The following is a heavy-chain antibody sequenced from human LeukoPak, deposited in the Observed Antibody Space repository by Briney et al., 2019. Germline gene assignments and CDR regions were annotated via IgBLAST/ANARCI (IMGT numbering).Heavy chain of an antibody. CDR2: LSAYNGNT. CDR3: ARGVKTGTTGGDY. CDR1: GYTFTSYD. V-gene: IGHV1-18*01. J-gene: IGHJ4*02. Sequence: ASVKVSCKASGYTFTSYDINWVRQATRQGLEWMGWLSAYNGNTNYAQKLQGRVTMTTDTSTSTAYMELRSLRSDDTAVYYCARGVKTGTTGGDYWGQGTLVTVSS. D-gene: IGHD1-1*01.